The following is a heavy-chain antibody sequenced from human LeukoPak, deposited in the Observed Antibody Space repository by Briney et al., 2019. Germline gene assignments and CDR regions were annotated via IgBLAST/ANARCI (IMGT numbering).Heavy chain of an antibody. Sequence: GGSLRLSCVASGFTFSSYGMSWVHQAPGKRLEWVSAISGSGDATYYAGSVKGRFTISRDNSKNTLYLQMNSLRAEETAVYYCAKLRVLSSSSENNWFDPWGQGTLVTVSS. CDR3: AKLRVLSSSSENNWFDP. CDR2: ISGSGDAT. J-gene: IGHJ5*02. V-gene: IGHV3-23*01. D-gene: IGHD6-6*01. CDR1: GFTFSSYG.